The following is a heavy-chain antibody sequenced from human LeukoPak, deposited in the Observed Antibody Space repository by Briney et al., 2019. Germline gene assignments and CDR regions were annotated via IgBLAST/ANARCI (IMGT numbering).Heavy chain of an antibody. CDR3: ARDFTTTYYYDSSGYYLDY. CDR2: INPNSGGT. D-gene: IGHD3-22*01. V-gene: IGHV1-2*02. CDR1: GYTFTGYY. J-gene: IGHJ4*02. Sequence: ASVKVSCKASGYTFTGYYMHWVRQAPGQGLEWMGWINPNSGGTNYAQKFQGRVTMTRDTSISTAYMELSRLRSDDTAVYYCARDFTTTYYYDSSGYYLDYWGQGTLVTVSS.